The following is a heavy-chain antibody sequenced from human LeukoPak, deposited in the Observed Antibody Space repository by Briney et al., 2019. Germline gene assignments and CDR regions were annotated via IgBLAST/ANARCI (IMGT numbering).Heavy chain of an antibody. CDR1: GHTFTNYG. CDR2: ISAYNGNT. CDR3: ARGLAAPKGLGIEY. V-gene: IGHV1-18*01. J-gene: IGHJ4*02. D-gene: IGHD6-13*01. Sequence: ASVKVSCKASGHTFTNYGITWLRQAPGQGLEWMGWISAYNGNTNYAQKFQGRVTMTTDTSTTTAYMQLRSLRSGDTAVYYCARGLAAPKGLGIEYWGQGTLVTVSS.